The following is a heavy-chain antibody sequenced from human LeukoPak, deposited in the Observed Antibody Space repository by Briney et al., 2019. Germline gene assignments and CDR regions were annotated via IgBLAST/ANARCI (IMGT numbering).Heavy chain of an antibody. CDR2: INGSGGST. J-gene: IGHJ4*02. Sequence: GGSLRLSCAASGFTFSSYAMSWVRQAPGKGLEWVSGINGSGGSTYYADSVKGRFTISRDNSKNTLYLQMNSLRAEDTAVYYCAKRIQSAMATGYWGQGTLVTVSS. CDR1: GFTFSSYA. CDR3: AKRIQSAMATGY. V-gene: IGHV3-23*01. D-gene: IGHD5-18*01.